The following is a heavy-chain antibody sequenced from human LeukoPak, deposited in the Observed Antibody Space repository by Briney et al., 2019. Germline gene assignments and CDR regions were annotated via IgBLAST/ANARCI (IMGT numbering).Heavy chain of an antibody. D-gene: IGHD3-22*01. CDR3: ARELNYYDSSGYYY. CDR2: INPNSGGT. Sequence: GASVTVSFKASGYTFTGYYMHWVRQAPGQGLEWMGWINPNSGGTNYAQKFQGRVTMTRDTSISTAYMELSRLRSDDTAVYYCARELNYYDSSGYYYWGQGTLVTVSS. CDR1: GYTFTGYY. J-gene: IGHJ4*02. V-gene: IGHV1-2*02.